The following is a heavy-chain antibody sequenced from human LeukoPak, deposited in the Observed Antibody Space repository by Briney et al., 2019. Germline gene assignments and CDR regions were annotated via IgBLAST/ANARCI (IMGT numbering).Heavy chain of an antibody. CDR2: IRDGGSNK. Sequence: GGSLRLSCTASGFTFSSYGMHWVRQAPGKGLEWVAFIRDGGSNKYHADSVTGRLTISRVNSKNTLYLQMNSLRDEDTAVYYCAKAYGGNSGAFDLWGQGTMVTVSS. CDR3: AKAYGGNSGAFDL. CDR1: GFTFSSYG. V-gene: IGHV3-30*02. D-gene: IGHD4-23*01. J-gene: IGHJ3*01.